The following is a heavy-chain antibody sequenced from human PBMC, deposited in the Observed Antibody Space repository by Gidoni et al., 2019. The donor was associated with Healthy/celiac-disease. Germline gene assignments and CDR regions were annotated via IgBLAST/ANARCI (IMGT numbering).Heavy chain of an antibody. CDR3: ARLGSRNYYYYGMDV. J-gene: IGHJ6*02. V-gene: IGHV4-59*08. CDR2: IYYSGST. CDR1: GGAISSYY. Sequence: QVQLQESGPGLVKPSETLSLTCTVSGGAISSYYWSWIRQPPGKGLEWIGYIYYSGSTNYNPSLKSRVTISVDTSKNQFSLKLSSVTAADTAVYYCARLGSRNYYYYGMDVWGQGTTVTVSS. D-gene: IGHD3-10*01.